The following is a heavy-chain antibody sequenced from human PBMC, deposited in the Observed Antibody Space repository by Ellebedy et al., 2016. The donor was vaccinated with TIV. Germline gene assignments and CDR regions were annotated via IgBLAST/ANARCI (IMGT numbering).Heavy chain of an antibody. Sequence: MPSETLSLTCTVSGGSISSYYWSWIRQPPGKGLEWIGYIYYSGSTNYNPSLKSRVTISVDTSKNQFSLKLSSVTAADTAVYYCARVREETLLTYYFDYWGQGTLVTVSS. V-gene: IGHV4-59*01. CDR2: IYYSGST. CDR3: ARVREETLLTYYFDY. J-gene: IGHJ4*02. CDR1: GGSISSYY.